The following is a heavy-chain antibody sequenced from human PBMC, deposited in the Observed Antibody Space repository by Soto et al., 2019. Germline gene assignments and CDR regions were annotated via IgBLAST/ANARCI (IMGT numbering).Heavy chain of an antibody. Sequence: LSLTCNVSGGSLTTYFWSWIRQPPGKGLEWIGYIFYSGTTNYNPSLKSRVTMSIDTSRNRFALKLTSLTAADSAVYYCARGRGGTYDAFDIWGQGTMVTVSS. J-gene: IGHJ3*02. CDR2: IFYSGTT. V-gene: IGHV4-59*01. CDR1: GGSLTTYF. CDR3: ARGRGGTYDAFDI. D-gene: IGHD1-26*01.